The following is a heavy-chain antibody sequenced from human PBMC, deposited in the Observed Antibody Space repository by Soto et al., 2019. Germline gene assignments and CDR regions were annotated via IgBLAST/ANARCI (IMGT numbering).Heavy chain of an antibody. CDR3: HLKISSTSCQTCYYYYGMDV. CDR2: ISYDGSNK. V-gene: IGHV3-30-3*01. Sequence: PGGSLRLSCAASGFTFSSYAMHWVRQAPGKGLEWVAVISYDGSNKYYADSVKGRFTISRDNSKNTLYLQMNSLRAEDTAVYYCHLKISSTSCQTCYYYYGMDVWGQGTTVTVSS. D-gene: IGHD2-2*01. J-gene: IGHJ6*02. CDR1: GFTFSSYA.